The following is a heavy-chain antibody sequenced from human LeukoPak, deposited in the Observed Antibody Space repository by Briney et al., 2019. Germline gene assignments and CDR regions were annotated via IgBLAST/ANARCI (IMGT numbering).Heavy chain of an antibody. CDR3: ARELLRFLEWSTPLVDAFDI. CDR2: ISAYNGNT. CDR1: GYTFTSYG. Sequence: ASVKVSCKASGYTFTSYGISWVRQAPGQGLEWMGWISAYNGNTNYAQKLQGRVTMTTGTSTSTAYMELRSLRSDDTAVYYCARELLRFLEWSTPLVDAFDIWGQGTMVTVSS. J-gene: IGHJ3*02. D-gene: IGHD3-3*01. V-gene: IGHV1-18*01.